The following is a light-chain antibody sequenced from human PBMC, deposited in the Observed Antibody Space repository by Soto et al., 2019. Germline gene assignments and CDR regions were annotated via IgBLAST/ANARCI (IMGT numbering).Light chain of an antibody. CDR1: QSVSSTF. J-gene: IGKJ3*01. CDR3: QQYGSSLFS. Sequence: TQSPATLSLSPGERATLPCRASQSVSSTFLAWYQQKPGQAPRLLIYAASSRATGIPDRFSGSGSGTDFTLTISRLEPEDFAVYYCQQYGSSLFSFGPGTKVDIK. V-gene: IGKV3-20*01. CDR2: AAS.